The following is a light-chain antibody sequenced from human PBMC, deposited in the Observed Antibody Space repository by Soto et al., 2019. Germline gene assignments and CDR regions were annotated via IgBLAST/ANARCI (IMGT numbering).Light chain of an antibody. CDR1: SSDVGGYKY. Sequence: QSVLTQPPSASGSPGQSVTISCTGTSSDVGGYKYVSWYQQHPGKAPKLMIFEVNKRPSGVPDRFSGSKSGNTASLTVSGLQAEYEADYYCSSYAGINNLGVFGTGTKLPVL. CDR3: SSYAGINNLGV. CDR2: EVN. J-gene: IGLJ1*01. V-gene: IGLV2-8*01.